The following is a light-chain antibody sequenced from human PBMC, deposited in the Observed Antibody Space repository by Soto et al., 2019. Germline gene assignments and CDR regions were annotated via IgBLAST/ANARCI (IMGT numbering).Light chain of an antibody. CDR1: QMVSSN. CDR3: QQYNNWWT. J-gene: IGKJ1*01. Sequence: EIVMTHSPATLSVSPGERATLSCRASQMVSSNLAWYQQKPGQAPRLLIYGASTRATGIPARFSGSGSGTEFTLTISSLQSEDFAVYYCQQYNNWWTFGQGTKVEIK. CDR2: GAS. V-gene: IGKV3-15*01.